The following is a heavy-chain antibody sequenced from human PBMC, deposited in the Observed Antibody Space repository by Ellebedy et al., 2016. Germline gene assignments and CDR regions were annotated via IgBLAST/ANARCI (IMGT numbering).Heavy chain of an antibody. Sequence: SETLSLXXTVSGYSISSGYYWGWIRQPPGKGLEWIGSIYHSGSTYYNPSLKSRVTISVDTSKNQFSLKLSSVTAADTAVYYCARPSSGTGDHDYWGQGTLVTVSS. D-gene: IGHD7-27*01. CDR2: IYHSGST. CDR3: ARPSSGTGDHDY. CDR1: GYSISSGYY. J-gene: IGHJ4*02. V-gene: IGHV4-38-2*02.